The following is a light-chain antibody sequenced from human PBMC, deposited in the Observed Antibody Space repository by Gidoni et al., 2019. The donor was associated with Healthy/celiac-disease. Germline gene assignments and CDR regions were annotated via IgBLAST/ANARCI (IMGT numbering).Light chain of an antibody. CDR3: QQYGSSPRGIT. CDR1: QSVSSSY. V-gene: IGKV3-20*01. Sequence: EIVLTQSPGTLSLSPGERATLSCRASQSVSSSYLAWYQQKPGQAPRILIYGASSRATGIPDRFSGSGSGTDFTLTISRLETEDFAVYYCQQYGSSPRGITFGPGTKVDIK. J-gene: IGKJ3*01. CDR2: GAS.